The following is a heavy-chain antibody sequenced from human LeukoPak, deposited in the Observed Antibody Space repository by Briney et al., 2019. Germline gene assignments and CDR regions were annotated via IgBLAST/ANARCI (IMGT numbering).Heavy chain of an antibody. J-gene: IGHJ4*02. CDR1: GGSFSGYY. CDR2: INHSGST. V-gene: IGHV4-34*01. Sequence: SETLSLTCAVYGGSFSGYYWSWIRQPPGKGLEWIGEINHSGSTNYNPSLKSRVTISVDTSKNQFSLKLSSVTAADTAVYYCARRRPGNYYFDYRGQGTLVTVSS. D-gene: IGHD1-1*01. CDR3: ARRRPGNYYFDY.